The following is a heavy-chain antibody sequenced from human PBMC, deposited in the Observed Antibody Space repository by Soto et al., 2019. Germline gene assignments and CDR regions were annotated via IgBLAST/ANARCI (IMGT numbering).Heavy chain of an antibody. CDR1: GGSISSSSYY. D-gene: IGHD3-9*01. J-gene: IGHJ4*02. CDR3: AGPSPVLLRYFDWLLPPVTSFDY. CDR2: IHYSGST. Sequence: QLQLQESGPGLVKPSETLSLTCTVSGGSISSSSYYWGWIRQPPGKGLEWIGSIHYSGSTYYNPSLKSRATISVDTSKNQFSLKLSSVTAADTAVYYCAGPSPVLLRYFDWLLPPVTSFDYWGQGTLVTVSS. V-gene: IGHV4-39*01.